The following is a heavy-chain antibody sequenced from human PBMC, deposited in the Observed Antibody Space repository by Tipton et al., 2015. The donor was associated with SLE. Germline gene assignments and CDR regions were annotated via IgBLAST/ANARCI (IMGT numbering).Heavy chain of an antibody. V-gene: IGHV4-39*07. CDR3: ARDEYRYDTTGYHLLGHFDF. CDR2: IYESGHT. D-gene: IGHD3-22*01. CDR1: GVSISSSRYY. J-gene: IGHJ4*02. Sequence: TLSLTCTVSGVSISSSRYYWGWVRQPPGKGLEWIGNIYESGHTFLNPSLKSRVTISVYTSKNEFSLKLSSVTAADTAVYYCARDEYRYDTTGYHLLGHFDFWGQGTLVTVSS.